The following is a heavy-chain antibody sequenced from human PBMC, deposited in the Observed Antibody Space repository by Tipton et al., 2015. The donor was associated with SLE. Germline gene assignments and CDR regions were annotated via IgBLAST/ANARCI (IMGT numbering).Heavy chain of an antibody. CDR2: IYYSGST. CDR1: GGSISSYY. Sequence: TLSLTCTVSGGSISSYYWSWIRQPTGKGLEWIGYIYYSGSTNYNPSLKSRVTISVDTSKNQFSLKLSSVTAADTAVYYCARQSYPGLVVYAHNWFDPWGQGTLVTVSS. D-gene: IGHD2-8*02. V-gene: IGHV4-59*08. CDR3: ARQSYPGLVVYAHNWFDP. J-gene: IGHJ5*02.